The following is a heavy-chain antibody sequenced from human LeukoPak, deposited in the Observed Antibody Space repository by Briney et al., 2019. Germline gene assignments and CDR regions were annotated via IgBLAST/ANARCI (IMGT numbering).Heavy chain of an antibody. D-gene: IGHD6-19*01. CDR1: GGSFSGYY. CDR2: INHSGST. Sequence: SETLSLTCAVYGGSFSGYYWSWIRQPPGKGLEWIGEINHSGSTNYNPSLKSRVTISVDTSKNQFSLKLSSVTAADTAVYYCARGQHRSTYSSGWYRSEYYFDYWGQGTLVTVPS. J-gene: IGHJ4*02. V-gene: IGHV4-34*01. CDR3: ARGQHRSTYSSGWYRSEYYFDY.